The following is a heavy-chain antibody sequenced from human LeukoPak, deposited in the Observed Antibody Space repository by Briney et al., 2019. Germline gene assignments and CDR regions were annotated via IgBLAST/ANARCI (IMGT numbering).Heavy chain of an antibody. D-gene: IGHD1-26*01. CDR1: GYTFTGYY. J-gene: IGHJ4*02. CDR2: INPNSGGT. Sequence: ASVKVSCKASGYTFTGYYMRWVRQAPGQGLEWMGWINPNSGGTNYAQKFQGRVTMTRDTSISTAYMELSRLRSDDTAVYYCARVPAAGAWGYYFDYWGQGTLVTVSS. V-gene: IGHV1-2*02. CDR3: ARVPAAGAWGYYFDY.